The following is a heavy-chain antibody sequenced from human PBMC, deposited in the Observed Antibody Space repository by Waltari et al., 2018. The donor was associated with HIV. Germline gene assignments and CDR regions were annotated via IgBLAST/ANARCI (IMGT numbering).Heavy chain of an antibody. CDR2: IYRSGTT. V-gene: IGHV4-38-2*02. CDR3: ARRAVAGTNWFDP. Sequence: QVQLQESGPGLVKPSETLSLTCKVSASSVSSGYYWGWIRQSPGKGLEGIGSIYRSGTTYYNPSLKSRVTIVVNTSKNQFSLRLNSVTAADTAVYYCARRAVAGTNWFDPWGQGTLVTVPS. D-gene: IGHD6-19*01. CDR1: ASSVSSGYY. J-gene: IGHJ5*02.